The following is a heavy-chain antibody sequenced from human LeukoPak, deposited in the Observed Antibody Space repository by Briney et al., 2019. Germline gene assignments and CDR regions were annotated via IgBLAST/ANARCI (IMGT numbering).Heavy chain of an antibody. CDR3: AKGPRPNFCSSTSCWYYFDY. J-gene: IGHJ4*02. Sequence: QPGRSLRLSCAASGFTFSSYAMHWVRQAPGKGLEWVAVISYDGSNKYYADSVKGRFTISRDNSKNTLYLQMNSLRAEDTAVYYCAKGPRPNFCSSTSCWYYFDYWGQGTLVTVSS. D-gene: IGHD2-2*01. CDR1: GFTFSSYA. V-gene: IGHV3-30-3*01. CDR2: ISYDGSNK.